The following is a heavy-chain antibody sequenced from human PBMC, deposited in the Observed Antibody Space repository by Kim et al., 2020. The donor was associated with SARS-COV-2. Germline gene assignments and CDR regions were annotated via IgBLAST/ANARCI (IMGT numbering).Heavy chain of an antibody. V-gene: IGHV3-23*01. Sequence: KGRFTISRDNSKTTLYLQMSSLRAEDTAVYYCAKVRGCSGGSCYSGWFDPWGQGTLVTVSS. D-gene: IGHD2-15*01. J-gene: IGHJ5*02. CDR3: AKVRGCSGGSCYSGWFDP.